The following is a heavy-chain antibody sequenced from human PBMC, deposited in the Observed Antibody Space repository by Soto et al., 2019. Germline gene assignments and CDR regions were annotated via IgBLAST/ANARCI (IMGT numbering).Heavy chain of an antibody. CDR2: IKSKTDGGTT. D-gene: IGHD5-12*01. V-gene: IGHV3-15*01. J-gene: IGHJ4*02. Sequence: GGSLRLSCAASGFTFSNAWMSWVRQAPGKGLEWVGRIKSKTDGGTTDYAAPVKGRFTISRDDSKNTLYLQMNSLKTEDTAVYYCTTVGGGYDFYYFDYWGQGTLVTVSS. CDR1: GFTFSNAW. CDR3: TTVGGGYDFYYFDY.